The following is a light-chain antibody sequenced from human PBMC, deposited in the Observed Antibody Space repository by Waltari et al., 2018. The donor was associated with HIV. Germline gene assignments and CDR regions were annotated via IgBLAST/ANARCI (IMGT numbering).Light chain of an antibody. V-gene: IGLV4-69*01. CDR1: SGHSRYD. CDR2: VNSDGSH. Sequence: QLVLTQSPSASASLGASVKLTCTLSSGHSRYDIAWHQQQPEKGPRYLMKVNSDGSHNKGDGIPDRFSGSSSGAERYLTISSLQSDDEADYYCQTWENDPKVFGGGTKLTVV. J-gene: IGLJ3*02. CDR3: QTWENDPKV.